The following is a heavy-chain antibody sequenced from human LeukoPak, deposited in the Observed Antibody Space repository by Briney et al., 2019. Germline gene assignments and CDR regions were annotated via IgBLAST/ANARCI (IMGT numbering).Heavy chain of an antibody. CDR3: ARQLTWDPDAFDI. V-gene: IGHV4-59*08. D-gene: IGHD1-26*01. Sequence: SETLSLTCTVSGGSISSYYWSWIRQPPGKRLEWFGYIYYSGSTDYNPSLKSRVTMTIDTSKNQFSLMLSSVTAADTAVYFCARQLTWDPDAFDIWGQGTMVTVSS. CDR2: IYYSGST. CDR1: GGSISSYY. J-gene: IGHJ3*02.